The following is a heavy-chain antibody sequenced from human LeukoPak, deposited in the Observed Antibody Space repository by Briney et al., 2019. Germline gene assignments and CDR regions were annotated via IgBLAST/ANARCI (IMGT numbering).Heavy chain of an antibody. V-gene: IGHV3-64D*09. J-gene: IGHJ4*02. D-gene: IGHD6-13*01. CDR1: GFTFSSYA. Sequence: GRSLRLSCAASGFTFSSYAMHWVRQAPGEGLEYVSAISSNGGNTYYTDSVRGRFTISRDNSKNTLYLQMSRLRAEDTAVYYCVKDPYSNNWYYFDSWGQGTLVTVSS. CDR3: VKDPYSNNWYYFDS. CDR2: ISSNGGNT.